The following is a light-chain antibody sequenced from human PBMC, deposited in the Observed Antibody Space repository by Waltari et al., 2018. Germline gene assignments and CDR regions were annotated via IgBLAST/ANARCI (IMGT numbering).Light chain of an antibody. V-gene: IGLV3-21*04. J-gene: IGLJ3*02. CDR3: QAWDSRSDHRV. CDR2: YNS. CDR1: NIGVKS. Sequence: SYVLTQPPSMSVAPGKTARITCGGNNIGVKSVHWYQQKPGQAPLLVIYYNSDRPSGIPEGFSGSNSENTATLTINRVEAGDEADYYCQAWDSRSDHRVFGGGTKLTVL.